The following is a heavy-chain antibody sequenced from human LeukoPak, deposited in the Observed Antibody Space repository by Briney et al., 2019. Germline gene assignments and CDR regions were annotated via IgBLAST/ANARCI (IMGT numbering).Heavy chain of an antibody. CDR1: GFTFSSYW. CDR2: INSDGSST. Sequence: GGSLRLSYAASGFTFSSYWMHWVRQAPGKGLVWVSRINSDGSSTSYADSVKGRFTVSRDNAKNTLYLQMNSLRAEDTAVYYCARVPKWELLDAFDIWGQGTMVTVSS. J-gene: IGHJ3*02. D-gene: IGHD1-26*01. CDR3: ARVPKWELLDAFDI. V-gene: IGHV3-74*01.